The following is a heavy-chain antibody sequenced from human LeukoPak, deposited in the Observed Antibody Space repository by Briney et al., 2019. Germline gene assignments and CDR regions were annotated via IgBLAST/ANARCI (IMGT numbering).Heavy chain of an antibody. CDR2: INHSGST. Sequence: SETLSLTCAVYGGPFSGYYWSWIRQPPGKGLEWIGEINHSGSTNYNPSLKSRVTISVDTSKNQFSLKLSSVTAADTAVYYCARHFGGGSSWYTGYYYYMDVWGKGTTVTISS. J-gene: IGHJ6*03. D-gene: IGHD6-13*01. CDR3: ARHFGGGSSWYTGYYYYMDV. CDR1: GGPFSGYY. V-gene: IGHV4-34*01.